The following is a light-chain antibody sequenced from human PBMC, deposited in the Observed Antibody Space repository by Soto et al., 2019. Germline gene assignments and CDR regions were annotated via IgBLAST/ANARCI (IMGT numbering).Light chain of an antibody. V-gene: IGKV3-15*01. CDR3: QDNNGRSS. Sequence: ERVTTQSPATLSVSPGERATLSCRASQNVGGDLAWYQQKPGQAPRLLIYRTSTRATGIPARFSGSGSGTEFTLTISLLHAEVVADYYRQDNNGRSSFGQGTKVEIK. J-gene: IGKJ1*01. CDR2: RTS. CDR1: QNVGGD.